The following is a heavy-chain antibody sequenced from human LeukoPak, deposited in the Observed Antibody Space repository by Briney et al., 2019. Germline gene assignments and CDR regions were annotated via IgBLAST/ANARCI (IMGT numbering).Heavy chain of an antibody. CDR1: GGTISSYY. CDR3: ARSVPYYDILTGSRVYYYGMDV. CDR2: IYYSGST. D-gene: IGHD3-9*01. J-gene: IGHJ6*02. Sequence: PSETLSLTCTVSGGTISSYYWSWIRQPPGKGLEWIGYIYYSGSTNYNPSLKRRVTTSVDTSKSQFSLKLSSVTAADTAVYYCARSVPYYDILTGSRVYYYGMDVWGQGTTVTVSS. V-gene: IGHV4-59*01.